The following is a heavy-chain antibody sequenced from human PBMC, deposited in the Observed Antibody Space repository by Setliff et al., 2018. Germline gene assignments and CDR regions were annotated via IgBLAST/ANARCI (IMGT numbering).Heavy chain of an antibody. CDR3: VRDRYGRNSDGSGVYNWFDS. J-gene: IGHJ5*01. CDR1: GASISSGSHY. CDR2: VYSTGST. V-gene: IGHV4-61*09. D-gene: IGHD2-15*01. Sequence: PSETLSLTCNVSGASISSGSHYWSWIRQSAGEKPTWIGHVYSTGSTNYNPSFESRVSISVDKSNNQFSLKMTSVTAADTAMYYCVRDRYGRNSDGSGVYNWFDSWGQGILGTVS.